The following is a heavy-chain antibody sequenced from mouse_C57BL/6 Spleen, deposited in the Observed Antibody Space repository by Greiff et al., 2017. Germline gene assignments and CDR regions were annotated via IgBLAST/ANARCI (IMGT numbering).Heavy chain of an antibody. CDR2: IDPSDSYT. J-gene: IGHJ2*01. CDR1: GYTFTSYW. CDR3: ARLDGNSGFDY. V-gene: IGHV1-59*01. Sequence: QVHVKQPGAELVRPGTSVKLSCKASGYTFTSYWMHWVKQRPGQGLEWIGVIDPSDSYTNYNQKFKGKATLTVDTSSSTAYMQLSSLTSEDSAVYYCARLDGNSGFDYWGQGTTLTVSS. D-gene: IGHD2-1*01.